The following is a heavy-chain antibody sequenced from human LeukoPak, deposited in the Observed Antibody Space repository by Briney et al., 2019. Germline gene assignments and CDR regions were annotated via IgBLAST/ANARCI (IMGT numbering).Heavy chain of an antibody. CDR3: AGDTANLDY. CDR1: GGSISSYY. V-gene: IGHV4-59*01. J-gene: IGHJ4*02. D-gene: IGHD5-18*01. CDR2: IYYSGST. Sequence: KPSETLSLSCTVSGGSISSYYWSWIRQPPGKGLEWIGYIYYSGSTNYNPSLKSRVTISVDTSKNQFSLKLSSVTAADTAVYYCAGDTANLDYWGQGTLVTVSS.